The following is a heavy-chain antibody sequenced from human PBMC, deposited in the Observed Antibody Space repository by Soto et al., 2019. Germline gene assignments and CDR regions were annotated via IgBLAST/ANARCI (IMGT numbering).Heavy chain of an antibody. V-gene: IGHV4-34*01. CDR3: ARQELGAYYDILTGYQFDY. CDR1: GGSFSGYY. Sequence: SETLSLTCAVYGGSFSGYYWSWIRQPPGKGLEWIGEINHSGSTNYNPSLKSRVTISVDTSKNQFSLKLSSVTAADTAVYYCARQELGAYYDILTGYQFDYWGQGTLVTVS. J-gene: IGHJ4*02. D-gene: IGHD3-9*01. CDR2: INHSGST.